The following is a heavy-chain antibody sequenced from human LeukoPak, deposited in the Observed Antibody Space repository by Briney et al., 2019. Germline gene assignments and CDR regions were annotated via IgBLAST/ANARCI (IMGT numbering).Heavy chain of an antibody. Sequence: ASAKVSCKASGYTFTNYYIHWVRQAPGQGLECMGIINPSGGSTSYAQKFQGRVTMTRDMSTSTVYMELSSLRSEDTAVYYCARRGVGATTYVWFDPWGQGTLVTVSS. V-gene: IGHV1-46*01. CDR3: ARRGVGATTYVWFDP. CDR1: GYTFTNYY. CDR2: INPSGGST. J-gene: IGHJ5*02. D-gene: IGHD1-26*01.